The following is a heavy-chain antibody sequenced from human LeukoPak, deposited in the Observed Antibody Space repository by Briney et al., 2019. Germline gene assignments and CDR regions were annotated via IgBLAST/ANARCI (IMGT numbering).Heavy chain of an antibody. J-gene: IGHJ4*02. Sequence: GGSLRLSCAAPGFTFSSYSMNWVRQAPGKGLEWVSSISSSSSYIYYADSVKGRFTISRDNAKNSLYLQMNSLRAEDTAVYYCARIAVAGTDDYWGQGTLVTVSS. CDR2: ISSSSSYI. CDR1: GFTFSSYS. D-gene: IGHD6-19*01. CDR3: ARIAVAGTDDY. V-gene: IGHV3-21*01.